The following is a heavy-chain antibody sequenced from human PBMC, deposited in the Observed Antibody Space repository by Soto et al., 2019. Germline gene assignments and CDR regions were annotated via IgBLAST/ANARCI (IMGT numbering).Heavy chain of an antibody. CDR3: ASGTTWSGFDY. Sequence: ETLSLTCTVSGGSISSYYWSWIRQPPGKGLEWIGYIYYSGSTNYNPSLKSRVTISVDTSKNQFSLKLSSVTAADTAVYYCASGTTWSGFDYWGPGTLVTVSS. D-gene: IGHD3-3*01. CDR2: IYYSGST. J-gene: IGHJ4*02. V-gene: IGHV4-59*01. CDR1: GGSISSYY.